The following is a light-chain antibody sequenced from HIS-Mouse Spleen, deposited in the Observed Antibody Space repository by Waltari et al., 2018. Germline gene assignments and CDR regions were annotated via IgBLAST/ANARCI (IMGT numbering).Light chain of an antibody. V-gene: IGLV3-1*01. Sequence: SYELTQPPSVSVSPGQTARIPCSGAKLGDKYACWYQQKPGQSPVLVIYQDSKRPSGIPERFSGSNSGNTATLTISGTQAMDEADYYCQAWDSSIHVVFGGGTKLTVL. CDR2: QDS. CDR1: KLGDKY. CDR3: QAWDSSIHVV. J-gene: IGLJ2*01.